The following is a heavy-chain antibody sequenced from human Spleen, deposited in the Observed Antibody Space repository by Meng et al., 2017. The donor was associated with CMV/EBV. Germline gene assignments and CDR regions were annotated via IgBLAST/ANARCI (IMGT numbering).Heavy chain of an antibody. J-gene: IGHJ1*01. CDR2: INHSGST. Sequence: SLNCAVYGGNFMGYYWSWIRQPPGKGLEWIGEINHSGSTNYNPSLKSRVTISVDTSKNQFSLKLSSVTAADTAVYYCARDAAAGLEHWGQGTLVTVSS. D-gene: IGHD6-13*01. V-gene: IGHV4-34*01. CDR1: GGNFMGYY. CDR3: ARDAAAGLEH.